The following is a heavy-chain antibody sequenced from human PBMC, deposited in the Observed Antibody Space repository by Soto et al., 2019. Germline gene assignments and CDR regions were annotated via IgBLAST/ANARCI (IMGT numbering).Heavy chain of an antibody. CDR2: IKPDESEK. CDR3: VRGGSNYAS. D-gene: IGHD4-4*01. CDR1: GFTFSDSW. J-gene: IGHJ5*02. Sequence: EVQLVESGGGLVQPGGSLRLSCTASGFTFSDSWMTWVRQAPGKGLEWVARIKPDESEKKYADSMKGRFSISRDNAKNSMYLQTDSLRGEDTAVYYCVRGGSNYASWGQGTLVTVSS. V-gene: IGHV3-7*01.